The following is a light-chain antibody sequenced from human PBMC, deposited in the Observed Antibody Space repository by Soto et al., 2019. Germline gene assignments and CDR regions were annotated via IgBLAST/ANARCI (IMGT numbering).Light chain of an antibody. Sequence: EIVMTQSPATLSVSPGERATLSCRASQSGSSNLAWYQQRPGKAPRLLIYGASTRAAGIPARFSGSGSGTEFTLTISSLQSEDFAVYYCQQYNNWPRTLGQGTKVEIK. CDR2: GAS. V-gene: IGKV3-15*01. CDR3: QQYNNWPRT. CDR1: QSGSSN. J-gene: IGKJ1*01.